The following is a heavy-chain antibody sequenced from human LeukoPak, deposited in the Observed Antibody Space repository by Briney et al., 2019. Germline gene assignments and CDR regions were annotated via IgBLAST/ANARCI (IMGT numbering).Heavy chain of an antibody. V-gene: IGHV3-7*01. J-gene: IGHJ3*02. Sequence: PGGSLRLSCAASGFTFSSYWMSWVRQAPGKGLEWVANLNQDGSGKNYVDSVKGRFTISRDNAKNSLYLQVNTVRAEDTAVYYCARDLPGWGAFAIWGQGTMVIVSS. D-gene: IGHD1-26*01. CDR1: GFTFSSYW. CDR2: LNQDGSGK. CDR3: ARDLPGWGAFAI.